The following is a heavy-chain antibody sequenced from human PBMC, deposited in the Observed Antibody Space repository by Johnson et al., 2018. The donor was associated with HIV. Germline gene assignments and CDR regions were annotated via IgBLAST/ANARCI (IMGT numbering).Heavy chain of an antibody. J-gene: IGHJ3*02. D-gene: IGHD1-7*01. Sequence: VQLVESGGGVVQPGGSLRLSCAASGFTFEDYGMSWVRQAPGKGLEWVSAINWNGGSTYSVDSVKGRFTISRDNSKNTLYLQMNSLRAEDTAVYYCAKGDRYNWNYVSAFDIWGQGTMVTVSS. CDR1: GFTFEDYG. CDR3: AKGDRYNWNYVSAFDI. V-gene: IGHV3-23*04. CDR2: INWNGGST.